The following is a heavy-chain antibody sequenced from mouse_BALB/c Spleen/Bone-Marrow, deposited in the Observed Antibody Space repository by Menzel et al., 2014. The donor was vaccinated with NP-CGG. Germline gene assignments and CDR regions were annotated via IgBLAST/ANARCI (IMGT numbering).Heavy chain of an antibody. D-gene: IGHD3-1*01. CDR1: GYTFTRFY. V-gene: IGHV1-69*02. Sequence: QVQLQQSGAEFAKPGASVRLSCKASGYTFTRFYIHWVKQRPGQDLEWIGEIDPSDGYINYNQKFKGKATLTVDKSSSTAYMQLSSLTSEDSALYYCARWGYLDYWGQGTTLTVSS. J-gene: IGHJ2*01. CDR2: IDPSDGYI. CDR3: ARWGYLDY.